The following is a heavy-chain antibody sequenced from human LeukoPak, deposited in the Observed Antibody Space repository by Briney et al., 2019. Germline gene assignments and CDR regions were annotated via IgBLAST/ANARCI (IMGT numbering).Heavy chain of an antibody. CDR1: GGTFSSYA. CDR2: IIPIFGTA. V-gene: IGHV1-69*13. D-gene: IGHD2-8*01. Sequence: SVKVSCKASGGTFSSYAINWVRQAPGQGLEWMGGIIPIFGTANYAQKFQNRVAVTADESTSTAYMELTSLRSEDTAVYYCARRLLYVDYYYMDVWGKGTTVTVSS. CDR3: ARRLLYVDYYYMDV. J-gene: IGHJ6*03.